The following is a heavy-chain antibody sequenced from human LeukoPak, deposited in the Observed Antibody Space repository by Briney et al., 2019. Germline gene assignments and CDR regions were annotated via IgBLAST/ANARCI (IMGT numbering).Heavy chain of an antibody. CDR1: GITFRSYG. CDR3: ARRWLGDPYGMDV. J-gene: IGHJ6*02. V-gene: IGHV3-23*01. D-gene: IGHD3-10*01. CDR2: LGGLSESV. Sequence: GGSLRLSCAASGITFRSYGMHWVRQAPGKGLEWVSILGGLSESVYYPDSVKGRFTVSRDNSKDTLYLEINSLRGEDTATYYCARRWLGDPYGMDVWGQGTTVTVSS.